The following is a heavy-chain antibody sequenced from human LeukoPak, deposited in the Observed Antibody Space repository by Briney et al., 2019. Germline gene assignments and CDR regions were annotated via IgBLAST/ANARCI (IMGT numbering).Heavy chain of an antibody. CDR1: GGSISSSSYY. V-gene: IGHV4-39*01. CDR3: ARRGYDILTAPGDAFDI. D-gene: IGHD3-9*01. J-gene: IGHJ3*02. CDR2: IYYSGST. Sequence: KPSETLSLTCTVSGGSISSSSYYWGWIRQPPGKGLEWIGSIYYSGSTYYNPSLKSRVTISVDTSKNQFSLKLSSVTAADTAVYYCARRGYDILTAPGDAFDIWGQGTMVTVSS.